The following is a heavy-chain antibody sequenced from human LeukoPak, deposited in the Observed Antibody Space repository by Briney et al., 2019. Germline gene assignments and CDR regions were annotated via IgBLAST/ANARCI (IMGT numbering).Heavy chain of an antibody. Sequence: PGGSLRLSCAASGFTLSTYTMNWVRQAPGKGLEWVSSIDSGSSYIYYADSVKGRFTISRDNAKNSLYLQMNSLRAEDTAVYYCAELGITMIGGVWGKGTTVTISS. D-gene: IGHD3-10*02. CDR1: GFTLSTYT. CDR2: IDSGSSYI. V-gene: IGHV3-21*01. J-gene: IGHJ6*04. CDR3: AELGITMIGGV.